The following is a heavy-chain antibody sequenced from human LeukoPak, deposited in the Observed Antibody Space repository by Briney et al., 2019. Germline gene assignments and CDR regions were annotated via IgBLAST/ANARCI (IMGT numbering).Heavy chain of an antibody. D-gene: IGHD3-3*01. CDR3: ARGVWSGYYMVLHYYYMDV. Sequence: ASVKVSCKASGYTFTNYGITWVRQAPGQGLEWMGWISAYNGNTNSAQKLQGRVTMTTDTSTSTAYMELRSLRSDDTAVYYCARGVWSGYYMVLHYYYMDVWGKGTTVTVSS. CDR2: ISAYNGNT. J-gene: IGHJ6*03. V-gene: IGHV1-18*01. CDR1: GYTFTNYG.